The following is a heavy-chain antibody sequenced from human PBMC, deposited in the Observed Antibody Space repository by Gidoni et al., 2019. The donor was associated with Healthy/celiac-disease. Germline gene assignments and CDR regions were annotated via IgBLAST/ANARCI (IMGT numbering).Heavy chain of an antibody. D-gene: IGHD3-9*01. Sequence: VQLVESGVGLVPPGGSLRLSFSASVFTFRSYWMHWVRQAPGKGLVWVSRINSDGSSTSYADSVKGRFTISRDNAKNTLYLQMNSLRAEDTAVYYCARDRSLLTGCWFDPWGQGTLVTVSS. CDR3: ARDRSLLTGCWFDP. J-gene: IGHJ5*02. V-gene: IGHV3-74*01. CDR1: VFTFRSYW. CDR2: INSDGSST.